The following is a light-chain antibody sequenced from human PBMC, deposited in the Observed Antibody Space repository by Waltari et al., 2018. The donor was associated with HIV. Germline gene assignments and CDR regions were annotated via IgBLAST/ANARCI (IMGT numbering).Light chain of an antibody. CDR1: SSNIGAGYD. CDR2: GNS. Sequence: QSVLTQPPLVSGAPGQRVTISCTGSSSNIGAGYDVHWYQQLPGTAPKRLIYGNSNRPSGVPDRFSGSKSGTSASLAITGLQAEDEADYYCQSYDSSLSEVFGGGTKLTVL. J-gene: IGLJ2*01. V-gene: IGLV1-40*01. CDR3: QSYDSSLSEV.